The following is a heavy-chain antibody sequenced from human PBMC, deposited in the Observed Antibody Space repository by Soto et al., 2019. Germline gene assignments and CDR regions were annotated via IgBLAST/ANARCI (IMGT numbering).Heavy chain of an antibody. CDR2: ISYDGRNK. V-gene: IGHV3-30*04. D-gene: IGHD1-7*01. J-gene: IGHJ6*02. CDR1: GFTFDNYD. Sequence: QVQLVESGGGVVQPGRSLRLSCAASGFTFDNYDMHWVRQAPGQGLEWVAVISYDGRNKYYADSVKGLFTISRDNSKSTLYLQMNSLRDEDTAVYYCARSEGALELSYGMDVWGQGTTVTVSS. CDR3: ARSEGALELSYGMDV.